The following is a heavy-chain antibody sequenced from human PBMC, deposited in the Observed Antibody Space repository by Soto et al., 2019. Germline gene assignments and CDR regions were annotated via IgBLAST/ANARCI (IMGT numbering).Heavy chain of an antibody. D-gene: IGHD6-13*01. CDR1: GGTFSSYA. CDR2: IIPIFGTA. J-gene: IGHJ5*02. CDR3: ASGPPGIAAAGRLQVFWFDP. V-gene: IGHV1-69*13. Sequence: SVKVSCKASGGTFSSYAISWVRQAPGQGLEWMGGIIPIFGTANYAQKFQGRVTITADESTSTAYMELSSLRSEHTAVYYCASGPPGIAAAGRLQVFWFDPWGQGTLVTVSS.